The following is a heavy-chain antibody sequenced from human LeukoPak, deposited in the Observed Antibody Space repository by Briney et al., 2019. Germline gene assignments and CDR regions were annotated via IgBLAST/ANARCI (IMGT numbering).Heavy chain of an antibody. CDR3: AKDRPYYYDSSGPNWFDP. J-gene: IGHJ5*02. D-gene: IGHD3-22*01. CDR1: GFTFSSYA. Sequence: PGGSLRLSCAASGFTFSSYAMSWVRQAPGKGLEWVSAISGSGGSTYYADSVKGRFTISRDNSKNTLYLQMNSLRAEDTAVYYCAKDRPYYYDSSGPNWFDPWGQGTLVTVSS. V-gene: IGHV3-23*01. CDR2: ISGSGGST.